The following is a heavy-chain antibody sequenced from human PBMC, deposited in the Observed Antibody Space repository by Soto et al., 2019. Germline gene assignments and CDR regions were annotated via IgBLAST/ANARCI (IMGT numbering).Heavy chain of an antibody. J-gene: IGHJ4*02. V-gene: IGHV4-39*01. Sequence: PSETLSLTCSVSDDSINSDKYYWGWIRQPPGKGLEWIGSIYYRGNAYHNPSLQTRVTISLDKSKSQCSLKLNSVTAADSAVYFCARLEGLATISYYFDFWGPGALVTVSS. CDR3: ARLEGLATISYYFDF. CDR1: DDSINSDKYY. D-gene: IGHD3-9*01. CDR2: IYYRGNA.